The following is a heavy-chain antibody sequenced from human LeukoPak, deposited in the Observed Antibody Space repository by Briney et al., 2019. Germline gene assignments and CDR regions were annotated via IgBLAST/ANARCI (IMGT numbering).Heavy chain of an antibody. V-gene: IGHV3-7*01. CDR2: IKQDGSEK. Sequence: GGSLRLSCAASGFTVSSNYMSWVRQAPGKGLEWVANIKQDGSEKYYVDSVKGRFTISRDNAKSSLYLQMNSLRAEDTAVYYCARVGLSAARGKRGYYHYYMDVWGKGTTVTVSS. J-gene: IGHJ6*03. D-gene: IGHD3-10*01. CDR1: GFTVSSNY. CDR3: ARVGLSAARGKRGYYHYYMDV.